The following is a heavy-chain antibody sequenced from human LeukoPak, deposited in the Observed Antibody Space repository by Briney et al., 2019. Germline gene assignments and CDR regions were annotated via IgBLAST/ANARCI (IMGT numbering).Heavy chain of an antibody. Sequence: ASVKVSCKASGYTFTGYYMHWVRQAPGQGLEWMGWINPNSGGTNYAQKFQGRATMTRDTSISTAYMELSSLRSEDTAVYYCARDHLDPSGYWGQGTLVTVSS. V-gene: IGHV1-2*02. CDR2: INPNSGGT. D-gene: IGHD1-1*01. CDR1: GYTFTGYY. J-gene: IGHJ4*02. CDR3: ARDHLDPSGY.